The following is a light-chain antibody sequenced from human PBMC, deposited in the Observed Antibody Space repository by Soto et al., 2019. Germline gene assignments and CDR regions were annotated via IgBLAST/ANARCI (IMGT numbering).Light chain of an antibody. CDR1: QSVSRNY. V-gene: IGKV3-20*01. CDR2: GAS. J-gene: IGKJ4*01. Sequence: EIGLTQSPCTLSFSPGGRSTLSCRASQSVSRNYVAWYQQKPGQAPRLLIYGASSRASGIPDRFSGSGSGADFTLSITRLEPEDFALYYCQQYGSTPLTFGGGTKVDIK. CDR3: QQYGSTPLT.